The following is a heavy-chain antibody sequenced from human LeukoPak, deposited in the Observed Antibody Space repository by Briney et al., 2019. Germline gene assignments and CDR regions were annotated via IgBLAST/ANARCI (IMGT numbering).Heavy chain of an antibody. J-gene: IGHJ5*02. V-gene: IGHV4-34*01. CDR3: ARLPRGDILTGPTGWFDP. Sequence: PETLSLTCAVYGGSFSDYFWSWIRQPPGKGLEWIGEINHSGSTNYNPSLKSRVTISVDTSKNQFSLKLSSVTAADTAVYYCARLPRGDILTGPTGWFDPWGQGTLVTVSS. CDR1: GGSFSDYF. D-gene: IGHD3-9*01. CDR2: INHSGST.